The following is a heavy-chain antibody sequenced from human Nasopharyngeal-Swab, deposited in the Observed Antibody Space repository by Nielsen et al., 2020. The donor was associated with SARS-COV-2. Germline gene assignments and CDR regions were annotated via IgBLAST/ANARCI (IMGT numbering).Heavy chain of an antibody. V-gene: IGHV4-34*01. Sequence: WIRQPPGKGLEWIGGINHSGSTNYNPSLKSRVTISVDTSKNQFSLKLSSVTAADTAVYYCARIEDCSSTSCYDYFGYWGQGTLVTVSS. CDR3: ARIEDCSSTSCYDYFGY. CDR2: INHSGST. J-gene: IGHJ4*02. D-gene: IGHD2-2*01.